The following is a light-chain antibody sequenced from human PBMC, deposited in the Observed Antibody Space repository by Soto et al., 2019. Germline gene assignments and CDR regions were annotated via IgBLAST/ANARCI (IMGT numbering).Light chain of an antibody. V-gene: IGKV2-30*01. CDR2: KVS. J-gene: IGKJ1*01. CDR1: QSLVYSDGNTY. Sequence: DVVMTQSPLSLPVTLGQPASISCRSSQSLVYSDGNTYLNWFQQRPGQSPRRLIYKVSNRDSGVPDRFSGRGSGTDFTLKISRVEAEDVGVYYCMQCTHWPPTFCQGTKVEIK. CDR3: MQCTHWPPT.